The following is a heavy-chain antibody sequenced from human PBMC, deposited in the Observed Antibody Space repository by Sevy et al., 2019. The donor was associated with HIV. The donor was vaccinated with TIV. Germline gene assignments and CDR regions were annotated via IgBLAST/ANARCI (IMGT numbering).Heavy chain of an antibody. CDR1: GFTFDDYA. J-gene: IGHJ4*02. CDR3: VKDRSYGGNSFDF. V-gene: IGHV3-9*01. CDR2: ISWNSGSI. Sequence: SLKISCAASGFTFDDYAMHWVRQAPGKGLEWVSGISWNSGSIGYADSVKGRFTISRDNAKNSLYLQMNSLRAEDTALYFCVKDRSYGGNSFDFWGPGTLVTVSS. D-gene: IGHD4-17*01.